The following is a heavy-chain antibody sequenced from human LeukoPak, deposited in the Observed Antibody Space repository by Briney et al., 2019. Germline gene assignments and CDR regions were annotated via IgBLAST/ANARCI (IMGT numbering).Heavy chain of an antibody. J-gene: IGHJ4*02. V-gene: IGHV1-2*02. CDR3: ARAGYGDLYYLDY. CDR2: INPNYGGT. Sequence: GASVKVSCKASGYTFTGYYIHWVRQAPGQGLGWMGWINPNYGGTSYAQKFQGRVTMTGDTSIGTAYMELSSLRSDDTAVYYCARAGYGDLYYLDYWGQGTLVTVSS. CDR1: GYTFTGYY. D-gene: IGHD4-17*01.